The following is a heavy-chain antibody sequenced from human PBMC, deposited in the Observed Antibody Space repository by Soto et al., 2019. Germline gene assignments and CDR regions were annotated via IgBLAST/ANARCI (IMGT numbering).Heavy chain of an antibody. J-gene: IGHJ4*02. CDR1: GGTFSSYA. CDR2: IIPIFGTA. Sequence: ASVKVSCKASGGTFSSYAISWVRQAPGQGLEWMGGIIPIFGTANYAQKFQGRVTITADESTSTAYMELSSLRSEDTAVYYCASFPIAAAGIQPDYWGQGTLVTVSS. D-gene: IGHD6-13*01. CDR3: ASFPIAAAGIQPDY. V-gene: IGHV1-69*13.